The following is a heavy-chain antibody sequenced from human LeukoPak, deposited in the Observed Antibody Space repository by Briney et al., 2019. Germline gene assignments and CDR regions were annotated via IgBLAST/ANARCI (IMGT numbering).Heavy chain of an antibody. CDR2: IRYDGSKK. Sequence: GGSLRLSCAASGFTFSSYWMSWVGQAPGKGLQWAAFIRYDGSKKYYADSVKGRFTISRDNSKNTLYLQMNSLRADDTAVYYCAKDRSTLVAAMDYWGQGTLVTVSS. J-gene: IGHJ4*02. CDR1: GFTFSSYW. CDR3: AKDRSTLVAAMDY. V-gene: IGHV3-30*02. D-gene: IGHD2-15*01.